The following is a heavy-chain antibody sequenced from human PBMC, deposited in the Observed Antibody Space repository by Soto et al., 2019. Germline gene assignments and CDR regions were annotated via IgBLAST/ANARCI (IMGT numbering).Heavy chain of an antibody. Sequence: GASVKVSCKASGYTFTSYYIHWVRQAPGQGLEWMGIINPSGGSTSYAQKFQGRVTMTRDTSTSTVYMELSSLRSEDTAVYYCARGVGVLLRLLDWSPRAFDIWGQGTMVTVSS. J-gene: IGHJ3*02. CDR1: GYTFTSYY. CDR2: INPSGGST. V-gene: IGHV1-46*01. CDR3: ARGVGVLLRLLDWSPRAFDI. D-gene: IGHD3-3*01.